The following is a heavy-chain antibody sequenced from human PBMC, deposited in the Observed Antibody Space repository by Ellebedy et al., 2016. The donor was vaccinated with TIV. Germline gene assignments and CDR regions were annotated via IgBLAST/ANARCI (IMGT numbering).Heavy chain of an antibody. CDR1: GFTFRSYG. J-gene: IGHJ4*02. CDR2: ISYDGSNK. CDR3: ARDLINYIGDY. D-gene: IGHD3-16*01. V-gene: IGHV3-30*03. Sequence: LSLTCAASGFTFRSYGMHWVRQAPGKGLEWGAVISYDGSNKYSADSVKGRFTISRDNSKNTLYLQMNSLRAEDTAVYYCARDLINYIGDYWGQGTLVTVSS.